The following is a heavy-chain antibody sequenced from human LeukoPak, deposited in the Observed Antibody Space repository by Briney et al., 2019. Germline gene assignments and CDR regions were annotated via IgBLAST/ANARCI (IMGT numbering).Heavy chain of an antibody. CDR2: IYTGGSP. CDR3: ARGAATGPTLGLDY. V-gene: IGHV3-53*01. Sequence: GGSLRLSCVASGFTVTSNYVTWIRQAPGKGLEWVSVIYTGGSPYYADSVKGRFAISRDISKNTVYLQMYSLRAEDTAVYYCARGAATGPTLGLDYWGQGTLVTVSS. J-gene: IGHJ4*02. D-gene: IGHD6-13*01. CDR1: GFTVTSNY.